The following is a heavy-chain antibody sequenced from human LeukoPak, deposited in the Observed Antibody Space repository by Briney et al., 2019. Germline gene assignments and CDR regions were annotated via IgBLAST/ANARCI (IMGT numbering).Heavy chain of an antibody. CDR2: IYPGDSDT. CDR1: GYSFTTYW. V-gene: IGHV5-51*01. CDR3: ARHGEGSGYYYPRSDYYYGMDV. D-gene: IGHD3-22*01. J-gene: IGHJ6*02. Sequence: GESLKISCKGSGYSFTTYWIAWVRQMPGKGLEWMGIIYPGDSDTRYSPSFQGQVTISADKSISTAYLQWSSLKASDTAMYYCARHGEGSGYYYPRSDYYYGMDVWGQGTTVTVSS.